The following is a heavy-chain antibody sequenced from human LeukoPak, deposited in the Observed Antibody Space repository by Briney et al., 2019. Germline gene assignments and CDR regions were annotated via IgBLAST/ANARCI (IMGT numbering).Heavy chain of an antibody. CDR1: GGTFSSYA. CDR2: IIPILGIA. V-gene: IGHV1-69*04. J-gene: IGHJ3*02. Sequence: ASVKVSCKASGGTFSSYAISWVRQAPGQGLEWMGRIIPILGIANYAQKFQGRVTITADKSTSTAYIVLSSLRSEDTAVYYCRFGELSTGDAFDIWGQGTMVTVSS. CDR3: RFGELSTGDAFDI. D-gene: IGHD3-16*01.